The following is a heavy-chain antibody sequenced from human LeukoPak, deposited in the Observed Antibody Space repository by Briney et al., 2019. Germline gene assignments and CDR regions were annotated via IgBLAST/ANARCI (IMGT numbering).Heavy chain of an antibody. V-gene: IGHV3-30*18. Sequence: GGSLRLSCAASGFTFSNYAMHWVRQAPGKGLEWVAVISYDGTDKYYADSVKGRFTISRDNSKNTLFLQMNSLRAEDTAMCYCAKGEGGDSGWYGDYWGQGTLVTVSS. CDR1: GFTFSNYA. CDR2: ISYDGTDK. CDR3: AKGEGGDSGWYGDY. J-gene: IGHJ4*02. D-gene: IGHD6-19*01.